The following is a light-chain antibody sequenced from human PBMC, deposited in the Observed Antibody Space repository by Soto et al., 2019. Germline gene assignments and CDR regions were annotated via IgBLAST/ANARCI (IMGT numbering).Light chain of an antibody. CDR3: SSYTSSSTYV. CDR2: DVS. CDR1: SSDVGGYNY. Sequence: QSVLTQPDSVSGSPGQSITISCTGTSSDVGGYNYVSCYQQHPGKAPKLMIYDVSNRPSGVSNRFSGSKSGNTASLTISGLQAEDEADYYCSSYTSSSTYVFGTGTKLTVL. V-gene: IGLV2-14*01. J-gene: IGLJ1*01.